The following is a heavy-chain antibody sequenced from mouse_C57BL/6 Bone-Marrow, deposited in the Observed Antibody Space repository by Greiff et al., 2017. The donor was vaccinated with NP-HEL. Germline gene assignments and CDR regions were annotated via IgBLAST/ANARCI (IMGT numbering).Heavy chain of an antibody. CDR1: GYAFSSSW. Sequence: VQLQQSGPELVKPGASVKISCKASGYAFSSSWMNWVKQRPGKGLEWIGRIYPGDGDTNYNGKFKGKATLTADKSSSTAYMQLSSLTSEDSAVYFCAGGGDYWFAYWGQGTLVTVSA. CDR3: AGGGDYWFAY. D-gene: IGHD2-13*01. V-gene: IGHV1-82*01. CDR2: IYPGDGDT. J-gene: IGHJ3*01.